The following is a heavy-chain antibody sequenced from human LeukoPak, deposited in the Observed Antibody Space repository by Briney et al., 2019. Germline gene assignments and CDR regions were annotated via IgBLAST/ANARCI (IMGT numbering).Heavy chain of an antibody. CDR3: ARWVATPRGYFDY. V-gene: IGHV4-39*01. CDR1: GGSIISNTYY. Sequence: MASETLSLTCTVSGGSIISNTYYWGWLRQPPGKGLEWFANVYYGGSTYYTPSLKSRVTLSVDTSKNQFSLELTSVTAADTAVYYCARWVATPRGYFDYWGQGTLLTVSS. D-gene: IGHD5-12*01. CDR2: VYYGGST. J-gene: IGHJ4*02.